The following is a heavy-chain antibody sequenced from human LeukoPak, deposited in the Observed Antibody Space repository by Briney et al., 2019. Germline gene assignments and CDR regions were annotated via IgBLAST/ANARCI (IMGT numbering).Heavy chain of an antibody. J-gene: IGHJ5*02. CDR1: GFTFSSYE. V-gene: IGHV3-48*03. CDR2: ISSSGSTI. D-gene: IGHD6-19*01. CDR3: AKSAVAGFDP. Sequence: PGGSLRLSCAASGFTFSSYEMNWVRQAPGKGLEWVSYISSSGSTIYYADSVKGRFTISRDNAKNSLYLQMDSLRAEDTAVYYCAKSAVAGFDPWGQGTLVTVSS.